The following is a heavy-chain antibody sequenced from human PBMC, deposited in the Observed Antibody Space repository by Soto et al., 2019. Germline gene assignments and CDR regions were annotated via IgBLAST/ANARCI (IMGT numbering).Heavy chain of an antibody. CDR2: ISYDGSNK. J-gene: IGHJ6*02. D-gene: IGHD3-22*01. Sequence: GGSLRLSCAASGFTFSSYAMHWVRQAPGKGLEWVAVISYDGSNKYYADSVKGRFTISRDNSKNTLYLQMNSLRAEDTAVYYCARDVDYYDSSGYNHYGMDVWGQGTTVTVS. CDR3: ARDVDYYDSSGYNHYGMDV. CDR1: GFTFSSYA. V-gene: IGHV3-30-3*01.